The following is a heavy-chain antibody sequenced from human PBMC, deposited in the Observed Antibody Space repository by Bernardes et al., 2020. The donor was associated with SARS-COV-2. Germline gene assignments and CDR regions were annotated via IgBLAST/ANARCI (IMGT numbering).Heavy chain of an antibody. D-gene: IGHD3-10*01. Sequence: GSLRLSCAASGFTFSSYGMHWVRQAPGKGLEWVAVIWYDGSNKYYADSVKGRFTISRDNSKNTLYLQMNSLRAEDTAVYYCARGVRIITMVRGVISNWFDPWGQGTLVTVSS. J-gene: IGHJ5*02. CDR2: IWYDGSNK. V-gene: IGHV3-33*01. CDR1: GFTFSSYG. CDR3: ARGVRIITMVRGVISNWFDP.